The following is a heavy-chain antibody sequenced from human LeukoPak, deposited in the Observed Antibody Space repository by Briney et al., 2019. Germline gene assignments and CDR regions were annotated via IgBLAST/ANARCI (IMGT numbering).Heavy chain of an antibody. V-gene: IGHV3-21*01. J-gene: IGHJ6*03. CDR2: ISSSSSYI. CDR1: GFTFSSYS. Sequence: GGSLRLSYAASGFTFSSYSMSWVRQAPGKGLEWVSSISSSSSYIYYADSVKGRFTISRDNAKNSLYLQMNSLRAEDTAVYYCARYTGDSSWYPYYYYYMDVWGKGTTVTVSS. CDR3: ARYTGDSSWYPYYYYYMDV. D-gene: IGHD6-13*01.